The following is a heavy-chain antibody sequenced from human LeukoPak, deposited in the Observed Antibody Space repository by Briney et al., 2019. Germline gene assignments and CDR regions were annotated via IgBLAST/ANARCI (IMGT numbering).Heavy chain of an antibody. CDR1: GGSFSGYY. J-gene: IGHJ4*02. D-gene: IGHD6-13*01. CDR2: IYYSGST. Sequence: SETLSLTCAVYGGSFSGYYWSWIRQPPGKGLEWIGYIYYSGSTNYNPSLKSRVTISVDTSKNQFSLKLSSVTAADTAVYYCATTRWGYSSSWYTFDYWGQGTLVTVSS. V-gene: IGHV4-59*08. CDR3: ATTRWGYSSSWYTFDY.